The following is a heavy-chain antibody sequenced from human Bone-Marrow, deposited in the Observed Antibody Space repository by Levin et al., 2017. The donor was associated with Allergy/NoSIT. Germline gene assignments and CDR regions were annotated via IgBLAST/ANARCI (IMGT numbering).Heavy chain of an antibody. CDR2: IGPSGDDT. D-gene: IGHD1-26*01. CDR1: GFIFNIYA. Sequence: GGSLRLSCAASGFIFNIYAMTWVRQAPGKGLEWVSAIGPSGDDTYYADSVKGRFTISRDNSERTLYLQINSLRAEDTAVYYCAKGRPLGFYYYGLDVWGQGTAVTVS. J-gene: IGHJ6*02. CDR3: AKGRPLGFYYYGLDV. V-gene: IGHV3-23*01.